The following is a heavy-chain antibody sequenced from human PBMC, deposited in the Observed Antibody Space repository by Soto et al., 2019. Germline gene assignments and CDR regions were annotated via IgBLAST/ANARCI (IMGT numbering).Heavy chain of an antibody. J-gene: IGHJ4*02. Sequence: QVTLKESGPVLVKPTETLTLTCTVSGISLSNARVGVSWIRQPPGKALEWLAHILSNDEKSYSTSLKRRLTISRDTPKSKVVLTMANMDPVDTGTYYCAGIIRGGDLLSEPSEMDYWGQGALFTVSS. V-gene: IGHV2-26*01. CDR1: GISLSNARVG. D-gene: IGHD3-10*01. CDR2: ILSNDEK. CDR3: AGIIRGGDLLSEPSEMDY.